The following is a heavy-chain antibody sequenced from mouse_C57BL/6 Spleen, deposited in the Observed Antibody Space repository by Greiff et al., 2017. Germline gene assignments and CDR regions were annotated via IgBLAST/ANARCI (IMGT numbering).Heavy chain of an antibody. CDR3: ARGDYGNWFAY. Sequence: QVQLQQPGAELVMPGASVKLSCKASGYTFTSYWMHWVKQSPGQGLEWIGEIDPSDSYTNYTHKFKGKSTLTVDNSSSTAYMQLSSLTSEDSAVXYCARGDYGNWFAYWGQGTLVTVSA. J-gene: IGHJ3*01. V-gene: IGHV1-69*01. D-gene: IGHD2-1*01. CDR1: GYTFTSYW. CDR2: IDPSDSYT.